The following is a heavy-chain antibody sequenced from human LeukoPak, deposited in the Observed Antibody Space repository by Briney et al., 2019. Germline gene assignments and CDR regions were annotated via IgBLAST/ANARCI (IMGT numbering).Heavy chain of an antibody. V-gene: IGHV3-23*01. Sequence: PGGSLRLSCAASGFTFSSYAMSWVRQAPGKGLEWVSAISGSGGSTYYADSVKGRFTISRDNSKNTLYLQMNSLRAEDTAVYYCAKVGIVAVPAANYMDVWGKGTTVTVSS. J-gene: IGHJ6*03. CDR3: AKVGIVAVPAANYMDV. CDR1: GFTFSSYA. D-gene: IGHD2-2*01. CDR2: ISGSGGST.